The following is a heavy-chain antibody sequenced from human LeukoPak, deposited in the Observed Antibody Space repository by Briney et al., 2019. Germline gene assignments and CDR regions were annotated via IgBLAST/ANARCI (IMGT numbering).Heavy chain of an antibody. D-gene: IGHD5-12*01. CDR1: GFTFSSSA. CDR3: AKVRLATSTATMAGWFDP. CDR2: ISGGRGST. V-gene: IGHV3-23*01. J-gene: IGHJ5*02. Sequence: GRSLRLSCAASGFTFSSSAMSWVRQAPGKGLEWISGISGGRGSTYYADSVKGRFTISRDNSKNTLYLQMNSLRAEDTAVYYCAKVRLATSTATMAGWFDPWGQGTLVTVSS.